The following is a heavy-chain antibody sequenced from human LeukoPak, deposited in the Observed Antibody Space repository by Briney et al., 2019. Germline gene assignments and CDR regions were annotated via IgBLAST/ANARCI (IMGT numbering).Heavy chain of an antibody. CDR3: ARDNNGPDY. V-gene: IGHV3-7*01. CDR1: GFTFSTYW. Sequence: EGPLRLSCAASGFTFSTYWMTWVRQAPGKGLEWVANIKQDDSEIYYVDSVKGRFTISRDNAKNSLYLQMNSLRAEDTAVYYCARDNNGPDYWGQGTLVTVSS. J-gene: IGHJ4*02. CDR2: IKQDDSEI. D-gene: IGHD2-8*01.